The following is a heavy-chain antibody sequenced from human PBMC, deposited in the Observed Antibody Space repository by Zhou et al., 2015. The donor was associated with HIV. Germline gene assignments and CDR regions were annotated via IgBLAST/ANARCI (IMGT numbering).Heavy chain of an antibody. CDR3: ARAPLAAAGFLKPGEFNY. J-gene: IGHJ4*02. V-gene: IGHV1-69*12. CDR2: IIPIFGTA. Sequence: QVQLVQSGAEVKKPGSSVKVSCKASGGTFSSYAISWVRQAPGQGLEWMGGIIPIFGTANYAQKFQGRVTITADESTSTAYMELSSLRSEDTAVYYCARAPLAAAGFLKPGEFNYWGQGTLVTVSS. D-gene: IGHD6-13*01. CDR1: GGTFSSYA.